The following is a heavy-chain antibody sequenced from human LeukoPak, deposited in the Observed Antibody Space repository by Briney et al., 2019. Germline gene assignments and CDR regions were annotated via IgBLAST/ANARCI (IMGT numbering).Heavy chain of an antibody. Sequence: SETLSLTCTVSGGSISSYYWSWIRQPPGKGLEWIGYIYYSGSTNYNPSLKSRVTISVDTSKNQFSLKLSSVTAADTAVYYCAREGPMIEDTPNPTHFDYWGQGTLVTVSS. J-gene: IGHJ4*02. CDR2: IYYSGST. CDR1: GGSISSYY. V-gene: IGHV4-59*01. D-gene: IGHD3-22*01. CDR3: AREGPMIEDTPNPTHFDY.